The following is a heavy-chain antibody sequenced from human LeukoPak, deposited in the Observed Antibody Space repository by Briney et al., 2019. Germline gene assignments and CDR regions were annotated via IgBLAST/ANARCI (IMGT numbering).Heavy chain of an antibody. CDR1: GGTFSSYA. V-gene: IGHV1-69*05. J-gene: IGHJ6*03. D-gene: IGHD3-3*01. Sequence: ASVKVSCKASGGTFSSYAISWVRQAPGQGLEWMGGIIPIFDTANYAQKFQGRVTITTDESTSTAYMELSSLSSEDTAVYYCASRGVGVTIFGVVIRPLDYYYMDVWGKGTTVTVPS. CDR3: ASRGVGVTIFGVVIRPLDYYYMDV. CDR2: IIPIFDTA.